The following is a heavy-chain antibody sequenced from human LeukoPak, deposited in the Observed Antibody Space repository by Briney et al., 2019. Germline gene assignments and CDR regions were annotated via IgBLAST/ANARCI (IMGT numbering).Heavy chain of an antibody. CDR2: IYPGDSDI. V-gene: IGHV5-51*01. CDR1: GFSFINSW. Sequence: GESLKISCKTSGFSFINSWIAWVRQVPGKGLEYVGIIYPGDSDIRYSPSFQGQVSISADKSIHTAFLQWSSLKASDTAMYYCARPVYGSGSYSLDYWGQGTLVTVSS. CDR3: ARPVYGSGSYSLDY. J-gene: IGHJ4*02. D-gene: IGHD3-10*01.